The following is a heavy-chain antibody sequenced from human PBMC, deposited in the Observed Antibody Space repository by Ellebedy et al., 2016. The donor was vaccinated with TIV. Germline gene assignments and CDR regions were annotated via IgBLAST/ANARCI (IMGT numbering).Heavy chain of an antibody. CDR3: ASARPGIAGS. CDR1: GFTFSSYW. Sequence: GESLKISCAASGFTFSSYWMSWVRQAPGKGLEWVANIKQDGSEKYYVDSVKGRFTISRDNAKNSLYLQMNSLRAEDTAVYYCASARPGIAGSWGQGTLVTVSS. J-gene: IGHJ4*02. CDR2: IKQDGSEK. V-gene: IGHV3-7*01. D-gene: IGHD6-13*01.